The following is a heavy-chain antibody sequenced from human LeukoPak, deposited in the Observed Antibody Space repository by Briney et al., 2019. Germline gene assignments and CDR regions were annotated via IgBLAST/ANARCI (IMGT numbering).Heavy chain of an antibody. CDR3: AKGGGYYYGSGSYSDLFDY. CDR1: GFTFSSYG. J-gene: IGHJ4*02. Sequence: GGSLRLSCAASGFTFSSYGMHWVRQAPGKGLEWVAVISYDGSNKYYADSVKGRFTISRDNSKNTLYLQMNSLRAEDTAVYYCAKGGGYYYGSGSYSDLFDYWGQGTLVTVSS. CDR2: ISYDGSNK. D-gene: IGHD3-10*01. V-gene: IGHV3-30*18.